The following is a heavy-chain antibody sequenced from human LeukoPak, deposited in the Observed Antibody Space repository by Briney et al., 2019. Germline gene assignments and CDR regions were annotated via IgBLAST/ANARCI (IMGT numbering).Heavy chain of an antibody. CDR2: IYSGGST. V-gene: IGHV3-53*01. J-gene: IGHJ4*02. CDR3: ARVRAGFGEAYYFDY. CDR1: GLTFSSYP. D-gene: IGHD3-10*01. Sequence: QPGGSLRLSCSASGLTFSSYPMNWIRQTPGKGLEWVSVIYSGGSTYYADSVKGRFTISRDNSKNTLYLQMNSQRAEDAAVYYCARVRAGFGEAYYFDYWGQGTLVTVSS.